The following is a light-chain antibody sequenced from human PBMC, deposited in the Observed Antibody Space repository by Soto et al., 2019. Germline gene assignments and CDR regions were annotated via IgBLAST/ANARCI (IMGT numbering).Light chain of an antibody. CDR3: LPTYNLPRT. J-gene: IGKJ1*01. CDR1: LNIGDS. V-gene: IGKV1-39*01. Sequence: DIQMTQSPSSLSASVGDRVTITCRASLNIGDSLSWFQQKAGKPPTQLIYGASALQSGVPVRFSGSASGTDFNLTNTNMQREDFANSYCLPTYNLPRTFGQGTKVEFK. CDR2: GAS.